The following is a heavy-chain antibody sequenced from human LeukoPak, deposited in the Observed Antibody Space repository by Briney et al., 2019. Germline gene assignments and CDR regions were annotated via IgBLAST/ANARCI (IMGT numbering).Heavy chain of an antibody. D-gene: IGHD3-9*01. CDR3: ARVRLRYFDWLFDY. Sequence: RASQTLSLTCAVSGGSISSGGYSWSWIRQPPGKGLEWIGYIYYSGSTYYNPSLKSRVTISGDTSKNQFSLKLSSVTAADTAVYYCARVRLRYFDWLFDYWGQGTRVTVSS. V-gene: IGHV4-30-4*07. CDR2: IYYSGST. CDR1: GGSISSGGYS. J-gene: IGHJ4*02.